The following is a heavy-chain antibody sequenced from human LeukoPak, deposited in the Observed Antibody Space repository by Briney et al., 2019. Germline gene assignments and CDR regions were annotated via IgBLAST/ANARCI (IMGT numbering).Heavy chain of an antibody. CDR3: AREGIVGTGGAFDI. J-gene: IGHJ3*02. CDR1: GYTFTGYY. V-gene: IGHV1-2*02. CDR2: INPNSGGT. Sequence: ASVKVSCKASGYTFTGYYMHWVRQAPGQGLEWMGWINPNSGGTNYAQKFQGRVTMTRDTPISTAYMELSRLRSDDTAVYYCAREGIVGTGGAFDIWGQGTMVTVSS. D-gene: IGHD1-26*01.